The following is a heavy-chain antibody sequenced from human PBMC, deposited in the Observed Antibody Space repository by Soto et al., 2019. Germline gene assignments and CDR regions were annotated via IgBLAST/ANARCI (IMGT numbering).Heavy chain of an antibody. V-gene: IGHV3-74*01. CDR1: GFTFSSYW. Sequence: VQLVESGGGLVQPGGSLRLSCAASGFTFSSYWMHWVRQAPGKGLVWVSRINSDGSSTSYADSVKGRFTISRDNAKNTLYLQMNSLRAEETAVYYCAREVYDFWSGYYMYYYGMDVWGQGTTVTVSS. D-gene: IGHD3-3*01. CDR2: INSDGSST. J-gene: IGHJ6*02. CDR3: AREVYDFWSGYYMYYYGMDV.